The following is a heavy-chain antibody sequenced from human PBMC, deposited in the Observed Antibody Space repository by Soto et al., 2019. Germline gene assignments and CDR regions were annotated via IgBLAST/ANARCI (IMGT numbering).Heavy chain of an antibody. V-gene: IGHV3-13*01. CDR2: ISTAGNT. Sequence: GGSLRLSCAASGFTFSNYDMHWVRQATGKGLEWVSTISTAGNTYSPGSVKGRFTISRENAKNSLYLQMNSLRVDDTAVYYCARGRDSRLYYLDYWGRGTLVTVSS. J-gene: IGHJ4*02. D-gene: IGHD2-21*01. CDR1: GFTFSNYD. CDR3: ARGRDSRLYYLDY.